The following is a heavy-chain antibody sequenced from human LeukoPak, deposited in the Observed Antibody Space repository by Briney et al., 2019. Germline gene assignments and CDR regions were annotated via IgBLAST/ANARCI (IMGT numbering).Heavy chain of an antibody. CDR1: GFTFSSYW. J-gene: IGHJ3*02. D-gene: IGHD5-12*01. Sequence: PGGSLRLSCAASGFTFSSYWMSWVRQAPGKGLEWVANIKQDGSEKYYVDSVKGRFTISRDSAKNSLYLQMNSLRAEDTAVYYCARDVATDAFDIWGQGTMVTVSS. CDR2: IKQDGSEK. V-gene: IGHV3-7*01. CDR3: ARDVATDAFDI.